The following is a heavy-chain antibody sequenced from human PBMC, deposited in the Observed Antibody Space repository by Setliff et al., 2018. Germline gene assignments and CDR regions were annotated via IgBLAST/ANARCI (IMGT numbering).Heavy chain of an antibody. CDR2: IHYSGST. CDR3: ARHKSNGSGSYPSLYMDV. Sequence: LSLTCRVSGGSISSGNYYWGLIRQPPGKGLEWVATIHYSGSTYSNPSLKSRLIISVDAPDNQFSVKLSSVTAADTAVYYCARHKSNGSGSYPSLYMDVWGKGIMVTVSS. J-gene: IGHJ6*03. V-gene: IGHV4-39*01. D-gene: IGHD3-10*01. CDR1: GGSISSGNYY.